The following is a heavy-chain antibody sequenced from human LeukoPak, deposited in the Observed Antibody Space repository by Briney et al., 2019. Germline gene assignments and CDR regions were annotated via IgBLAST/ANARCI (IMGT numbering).Heavy chain of an antibody. D-gene: IGHD6-13*01. Sequence: ASVKVSCKASGYTFTSYDINWVRQATGQGLEWMGWTNPNSGNTGYAQKFQGRVTMTRNTSISTAYMELSSLRSEDTAVYYCARGYPLAAAGLDGGDFDYWGQGTLVTVSS. CDR2: TNPNSGNT. V-gene: IGHV1-8*01. J-gene: IGHJ4*02. CDR3: ARGYPLAAAGLDGGDFDY. CDR1: GYTFTSYD.